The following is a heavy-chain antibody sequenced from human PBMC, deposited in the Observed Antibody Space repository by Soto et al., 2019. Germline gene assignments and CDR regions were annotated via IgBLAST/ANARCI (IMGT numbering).Heavy chain of an antibody. CDR3: ADVRWNRAYLP. CDR2: IRNEPYGYTT. J-gene: IGHJ4*02. Sequence: EVQLVASGGGLVQPGGSLRLSCVASGFSLSDHYMDWVRQAPGKGLEWLGLIRNEPYGYTTNYAASVKGRFTISRDDSKNSLFLQMDLLTAKDAAMDYCADVRWNRAYLPWGQGTLVTVSS. V-gene: IGHV3-72*01. D-gene: IGHD1-1*01. CDR1: GFSLSDHY.